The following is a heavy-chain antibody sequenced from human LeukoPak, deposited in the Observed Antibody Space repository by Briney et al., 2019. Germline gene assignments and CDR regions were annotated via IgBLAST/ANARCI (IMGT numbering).Heavy chain of an antibody. CDR2: MYYSGST. D-gene: IGHD4-17*01. CDR1: GVSVSSGSYY. J-gene: IGHJ5*01. V-gene: IGHV4-31*03. Sequence: SETLSLTCTVSGVSVSSGSYYWNWIRQHPGKGLEWIGYMYYSGSTYYNPSLKSRVIISVDTSTNQFSLKLSSVTAADTAVYYCASHSTVTFNSWSPGTLVTVSS. CDR3: ASHSTVTFNS.